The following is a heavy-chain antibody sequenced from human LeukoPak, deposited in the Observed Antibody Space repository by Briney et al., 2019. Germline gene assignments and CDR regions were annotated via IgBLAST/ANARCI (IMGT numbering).Heavy chain of an antibody. CDR2: IYYSGST. D-gene: IGHD1-26*01. J-gene: IGHJ3*02. CDR1: GGSISSSSYY. CDR3: AGVLYSGSYYGDAFDI. Sequence: SETLSLTCTVSGGSISSSSYYWGWIRQPPGKGLEWIGSIYYSGSTYYNPSLKSRVTISVDTSKNQFSLKLSSVTAADTAVYYCAGVLYSGSYYGDAFDIWGQGTMVTVSS. V-gene: IGHV4-39*07.